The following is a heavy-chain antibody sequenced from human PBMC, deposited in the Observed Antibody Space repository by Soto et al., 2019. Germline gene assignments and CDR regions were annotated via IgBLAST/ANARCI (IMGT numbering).Heavy chain of an antibody. CDR2: IDTSGTST. D-gene: IGHD6-13*01. J-gene: IGHJ4*02. CDR1: GFTFTNVW. Sequence: GGSLRLSCGASGFTFTNVWMHWVRQVPGKGLVWVSRIDTSGTSTSYADSVKGRFTISRDNAKTTVTLQMNSLSAEDTGVYCCARDSWYFDVWSQGSLVTVSS. CDR3: ARDSWYFDV. V-gene: IGHV3-74*01.